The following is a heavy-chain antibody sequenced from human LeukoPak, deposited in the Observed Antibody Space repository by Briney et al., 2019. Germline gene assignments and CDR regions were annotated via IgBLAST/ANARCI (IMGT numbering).Heavy chain of an antibody. CDR1: GFTFSSYS. D-gene: IGHD2-2*02. V-gene: IGHV3-21*01. CDR3: ARVVRVVPAAIAKNRFKPEYYFDY. Sequence: GGSLRLSCAASGFTFSSYSMNWVRQAPGKGLEWVSSISSSSSYIYYADSVKGRFTISRDNAKNSLYLQMNSLRAEDTAVYYCARVVRVVPAAIAKNRFKPEYYFDYWGQGTLVTVSS. J-gene: IGHJ4*02. CDR2: ISSSSSYI.